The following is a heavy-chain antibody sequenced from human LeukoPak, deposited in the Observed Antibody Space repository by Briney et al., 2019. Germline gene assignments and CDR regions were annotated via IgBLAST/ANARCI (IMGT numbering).Heavy chain of an antibody. Sequence: TSETLSLTCTVSGGSISSYYWSWIRQPAGKGLEWIARIYSSGSTNYNPSLKSRVTISVDTSKNQFSLKLSSVTAADTAVYYCARHVSPVVVVAATSEGGRGFPFDIWGQGTMVTVSS. CDR3: ARHVSPVVVVAATSEGGRGFPFDI. V-gene: IGHV4-4*07. D-gene: IGHD2-15*01. CDR1: GGSISSYY. CDR2: IYSSGST. J-gene: IGHJ3*02.